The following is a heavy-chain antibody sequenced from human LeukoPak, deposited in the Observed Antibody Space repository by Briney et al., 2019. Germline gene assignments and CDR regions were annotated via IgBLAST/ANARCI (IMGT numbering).Heavy chain of an antibody. CDR1: GVSISSYY. CDR2: IYYSGST. CDR3: ASMSPSSWYFDY. Sequence: SETLSLTCTVSGVSISSYYWTWIRQPPGKGLEWIGYIYYSGSTNYNPSLKSRVTISVGTSKNQFSMKLRSVTAADTAVYYCASMSPSSWYFDYWGQGTLVTVSS. D-gene: IGHD6-13*01. J-gene: IGHJ4*02. V-gene: IGHV4-59*01.